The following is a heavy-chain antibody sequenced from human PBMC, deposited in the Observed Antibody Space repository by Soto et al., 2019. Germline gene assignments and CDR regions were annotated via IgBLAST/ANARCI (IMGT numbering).Heavy chain of an antibody. CDR3: TRGQEVWWNPRPLGLHGLDV. V-gene: IGHV1-8*01. CDR2: MNPSSANT. Sequence: SVKVSCKASRYTFISYDINWVRQAPGQGLEWMGWMNPSSANTGYAQKFQGRISMTRNTSMNTAYMELNSLTSEDTAVYYCTRGQEVWWNPRPLGLHGLDVWGQRTTVTVSS. CDR1: RYTFISYD. D-gene: IGHD3-16*01. J-gene: IGHJ6*02.